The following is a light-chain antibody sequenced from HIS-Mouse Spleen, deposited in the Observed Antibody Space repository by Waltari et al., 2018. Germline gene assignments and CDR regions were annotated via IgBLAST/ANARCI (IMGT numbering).Light chain of an antibody. Sequence: DIQMTQSPSSLSASVGDRVTITCRAIQGISNYLAWYQQKPGKVPKLLIYAASTLQSGVPSRFSGSGSGTDFTLTISSLQPEDVATYYCQKYNSALEITFGPGTKVDIK. CDR2: AAS. CDR1: QGISNY. CDR3: QKYNSALEIT. V-gene: IGKV1-27*01. J-gene: IGKJ3*01.